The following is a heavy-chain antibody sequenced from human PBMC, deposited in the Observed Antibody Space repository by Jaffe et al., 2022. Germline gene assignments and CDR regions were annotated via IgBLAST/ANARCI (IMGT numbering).Heavy chain of an antibody. CDR2: IYYSGST. V-gene: IGHV4-59*01. Sequence: QVQLQESGPGLVKPSETLSLTCTVSGGSISSYYWSWIRQPPGKGLEWIGYIYYSGSTNYNPSLKSRVTISVDTSKNQFSLKLSSVTAADTAVYYCARNPLFAATPGAFDIWGQGTMVTVSS. J-gene: IGHJ3*02. D-gene: IGHD2-15*01. CDR1: GGSISSYY. CDR3: ARNPLFAATPGAFDI.